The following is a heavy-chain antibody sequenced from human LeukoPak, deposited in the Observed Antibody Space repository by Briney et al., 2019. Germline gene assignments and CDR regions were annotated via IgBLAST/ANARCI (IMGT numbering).Heavy chain of an antibody. J-gene: IGHJ4*02. CDR1: GGSISSGSYY. V-gene: IGHV4-39*01. Sequence: SETLSLTCTVSGGSISSGSYYWGWIRQPPGKGLEWIGSIYYSGSTYYNPSLKSRVTISVDTSKNQFSLKLSSVTAADTAVYYCARSLVRGVVIMGGTVDYWGQGTLVTVSS. CDR3: ARSLVRGVVIMGGTVDY. D-gene: IGHD3-3*01. CDR2: IYYSGST.